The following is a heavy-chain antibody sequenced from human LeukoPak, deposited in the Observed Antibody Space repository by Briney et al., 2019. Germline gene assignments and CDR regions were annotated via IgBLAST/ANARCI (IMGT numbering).Heavy chain of an antibody. CDR3: ARDSSSWYGSFH. CDR1: GGSFSGYY. CDR2: IYTSGST. J-gene: IGHJ1*01. V-gene: IGHV4-4*07. D-gene: IGHD6-13*01. Sequence: PSETLSLTCAVYGGSFSGYYWSWTRQPAGKGLEWIGRIYTSGSTNYNPSLKSRVTISVDTSKNQFSLKLSSVTAADTAVYYCARDSSSWYGSFHWGQGTLVTVSS.